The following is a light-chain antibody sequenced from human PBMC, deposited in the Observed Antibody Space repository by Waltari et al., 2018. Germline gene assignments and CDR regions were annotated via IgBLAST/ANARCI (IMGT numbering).Light chain of an antibody. CDR3: QQTASAPIT. V-gene: IGKV1-39*01. J-gene: IGKJ1*01. CDR2: AAS. CDR1: QSISSY. Sequence: DIQMTQSPSSLSASVGDRVTITCRASQSISSYLNWYQQKPGKAPKLLIYAASSLQSGVPSRFSGSGSGTDFTLTISSLQPEDFATYYCQQTASAPITFGRGTKVDIK.